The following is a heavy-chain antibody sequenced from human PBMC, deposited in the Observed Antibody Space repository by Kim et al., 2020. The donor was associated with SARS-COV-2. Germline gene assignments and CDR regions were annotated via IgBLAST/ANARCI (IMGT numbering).Heavy chain of an antibody. D-gene: IGHD3-22*01. CDR1: GGSISSSSYY. V-gene: IGHV4-39*07. J-gene: IGHJ3*02. Sequence: SETLSLTCTVSGGSISSSSYYWGWIRQPPGKGLEWIGSIYYSGSTYYNPSLKSRVTISVDTSKNQFSLKLSSVTAADTAVYYCARDSSYYDSSGYPDAFDIWGQGTMVTVSS. CDR2: IYYSGST. CDR3: ARDSSYYDSSGYPDAFDI.